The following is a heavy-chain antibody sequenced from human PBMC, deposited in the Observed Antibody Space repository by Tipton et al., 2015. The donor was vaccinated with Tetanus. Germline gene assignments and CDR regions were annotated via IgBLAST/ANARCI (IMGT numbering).Heavy chain of an antibody. J-gene: IGHJ5*02. V-gene: IGHV4-4*01. CDR3: ARGVAWYTTCGVARNWFDP. Sequence: TLSLTCAVSGVSISTSDWWSWVRQPPGKGLEWIGEIFHDGTTNYNPSLKSRVTISVDKSKSQFSLKWTSVTAADTAVYFCARGVAWYTTCGVARNWFDPWGQGILVTVSS. D-gene: IGHD3-3*01. CDR2: IFHDGTT. CDR1: GVSISTSDW.